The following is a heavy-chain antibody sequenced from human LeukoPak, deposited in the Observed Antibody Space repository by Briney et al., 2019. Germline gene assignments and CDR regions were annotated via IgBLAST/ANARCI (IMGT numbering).Heavy chain of an antibody. J-gene: IGHJ3*02. CDR3: AGGAAAANDAFDI. V-gene: IGHV3-21*01. D-gene: IGHD6-13*01. CDR2: ISSSSSYI. CDR1: GFTFSSYS. Sequence: GGSLRLSCEASGFTFSSYSMNWVRQAPGKGLEWVSSISSSSSYIYYADSVKGRFTISRDNAKNSLYLQMSSLRAEDTAVYYCAGGAAAANDAFDIWGQGTMVTVSS.